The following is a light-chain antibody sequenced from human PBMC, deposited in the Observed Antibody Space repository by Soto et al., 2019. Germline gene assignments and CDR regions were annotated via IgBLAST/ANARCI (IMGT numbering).Light chain of an antibody. Sequence: QSVLTQPPSVSGAPGQRVTISCTGSSSNIGAGYDVQWYQQLPGTAHKLLIYGNSNRPSGVPDRFSGSKSGTSASLAITGLQAEDEADYYCQSYDSSLSGVVFGGGTKVTVL. CDR1: SSNIGAGYD. CDR2: GNS. J-gene: IGLJ2*01. CDR3: QSYDSSLSGVV. V-gene: IGLV1-40*01.